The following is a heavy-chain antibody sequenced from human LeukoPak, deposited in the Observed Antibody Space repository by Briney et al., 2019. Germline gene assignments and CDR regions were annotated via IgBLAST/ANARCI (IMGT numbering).Heavy chain of an antibody. Sequence: AGGSLRLSCAASGFTFSSYWMSWVRQAPGKGLEWVANIKQDGSEKYYVDSVKGRFTISRDNAKNSLYLQMNSLRAEDTAVYYCVPHGSGSYYNLDYWGQGTLVTVSS. J-gene: IGHJ4*02. D-gene: IGHD3-10*01. CDR2: IKQDGSEK. CDR3: VPHGSGSYYNLDY. V-gene: IGHV3-7*01. CDR1: GFTFSSYW.